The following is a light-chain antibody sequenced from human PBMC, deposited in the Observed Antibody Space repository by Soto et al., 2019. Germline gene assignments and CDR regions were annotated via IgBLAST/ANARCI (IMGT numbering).Light chain of an antibody. CDR2: GNS. CDR1: SSNIGAGYD. V-gene: IGLV1-40*01. CDR3: PACDSSLSGWV. J-gene: IGLJ3*02. Sequence: QSVLTQPPSVSGAPGQRVTISCTGSSSNIGAGYDVHWYQQLPGTAPKLLIYGNSNRPSGVPDRFSGSKSGTSASLAITGLQAEDEADYYCPACDSSLSGWVFGGGTKLTVL.